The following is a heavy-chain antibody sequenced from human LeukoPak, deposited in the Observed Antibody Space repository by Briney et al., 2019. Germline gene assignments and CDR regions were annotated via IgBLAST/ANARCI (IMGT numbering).Heavy chain of an antibody. J-gene: IGHJ6*03. D-gene: IGHD3-10*01. CDR1: GYTFTSYA. CDR3: ARAAITMVRGVINYYYMDV. V-gene: IGHV1-3*03. CDR2: INAGNGNT. Sequence: ASVKVSCKASGYTFTSYAMHWVRQAPGQRLEWMGWINAGNGNTKYSQEFQGRVTITADESTSTAYMELSSLRSEDTAVYYCARAAITMVRGVINYYYMDVWGKGTTVTISS.